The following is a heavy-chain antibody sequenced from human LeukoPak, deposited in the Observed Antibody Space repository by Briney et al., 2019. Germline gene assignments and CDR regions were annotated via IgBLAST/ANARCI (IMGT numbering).Heavy chain of an antibody. CDR3: VTRGYSSSQRHFDY. J-gene: IGHJ4*02. CDR1: VGTFSSYA. Sequence: ASVKVSCKASVGTFSSYAISWVRQAPGQGLEWMGGIIPIFGTANYAQKFQGRVTITADESTSTAYMELSSLRSEDTAVYYCVTRGYSSSQRHFDYWGQGTLVTVSS. CDR2: IIPIFGTA. D-gene: IGHD6-13*01. V-gene: IGHV1-69*13.